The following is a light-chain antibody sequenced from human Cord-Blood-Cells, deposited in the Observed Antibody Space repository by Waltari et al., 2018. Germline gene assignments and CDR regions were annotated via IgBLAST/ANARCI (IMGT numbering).Light chain of an antibody. CDR3: QQYGSSQT. Sequence: EIVLTQSPGPLSLSPGERATLSCRASQSVSSSYLAWYQQKPGQAPRLLIYGASSRATGIPDRVSGSGSGTDFTLTISRLEPEDFAVYYCQQYGSSQTFGQGTKVEIK. CDR1: QSVSSSY. CDR2: GAS. J-gene: IGKJ1*01. V-gene: IGKV3-20*01.